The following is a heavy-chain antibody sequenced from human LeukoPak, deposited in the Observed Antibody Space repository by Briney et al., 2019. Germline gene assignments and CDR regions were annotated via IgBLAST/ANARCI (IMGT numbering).Heavy chain of an antibody. CDR1: GFTFSSYA. CDR3: AKDLRYYYDSSGFDY. Sequence: GGSLRLSCAASGFTFSSYAMSWVRQAPGKGLEWVSAISGSGGSTYYADSAKGRFTISRDNSKNTLYMQMNSLRVEDTAVYYCAKDLRYYYDSSGFDYWGQGTLVTVSS. J-gene: IGHJ4*02. D-gene: IGHD3-22*01. V-gene: IGHV3-23*01. CDR2: ISGSGGST.